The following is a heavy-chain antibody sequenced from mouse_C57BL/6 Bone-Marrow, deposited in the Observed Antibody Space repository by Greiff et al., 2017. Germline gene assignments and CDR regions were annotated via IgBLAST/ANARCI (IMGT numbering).Heavy chain of an antibody. V-gene: IGHV1-82*01. CDR1: GYAFSSSW. CDR2: IYPGDGDT. CDR3: ARSAIYYYGSKYFDY. Sequence: QVQLQQSGPELVKPGASVKISCKASGYAFSSSWMNWVKQRPGKGLEWIGRIYPGDGDTNYNGKFKGKATLTADKSSSTAYMQLSSLTSEDSAVYFCARSAIYYYGSKYFDYWGQGTTL. J-gene: IGHJ2*01. D-gene: IGHD1-1*01.